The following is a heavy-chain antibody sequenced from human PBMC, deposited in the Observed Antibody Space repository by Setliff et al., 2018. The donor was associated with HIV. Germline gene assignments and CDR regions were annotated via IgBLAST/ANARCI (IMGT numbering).Heavy chain of an antibody. CDR1: GGPFSGYY. J-gene: IGHJ4*02. CDR3: ARKNRYCSGGSCYYFDS. CDR2: INYKGDT. Sequence: PSETLSLTCAVYGGPFSGYYWTWIRQSPGKALEWIGEINYKGDTIYNPSLRSRVTMSIDTSKNQFSLKLSSVTAADTAAYYCARKNRYCSGGSCYYFDSWGLGTLVTVSS. D-gene: IGHD2-15*01. V-gene: IGHV4-34*01.